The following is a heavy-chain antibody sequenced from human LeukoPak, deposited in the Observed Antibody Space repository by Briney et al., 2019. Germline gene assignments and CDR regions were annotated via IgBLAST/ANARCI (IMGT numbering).Heavy chain of an antibody. CDR2: ISGSGSSS. CDR3: AKTRGYSGYDSFDY. CDR1: GFTFSSYA. Sequence: GGSLRLSCAASGFTFSSYAMSWVRQAPGKGLEWVSTISGSGSSSYFSDSVKGRFTISRDNSKNTLYLQMNSLRAEDTAVYYCAKTRGYSGYDSFDYWGQGTLVTVSS. D-gene: IGHD5-12*01. J-gene: IGHJ4*02. V-gene: IGHV3-23*01.